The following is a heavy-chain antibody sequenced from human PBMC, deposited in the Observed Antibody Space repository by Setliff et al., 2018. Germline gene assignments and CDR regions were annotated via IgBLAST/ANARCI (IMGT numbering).Heavy chain of an antibody. Sequence: SVKVSCKASGGTFRSYGISWVRQAPGQGLEWMGGTIPSFGSTNYAQKFQGRVSMTRDTSITTAYMELSSLRSDDTAVYYCARVPQEALYYYDRGNHFDSWGQGTLVTVSS. V-gene: IGHV1-69*05. CDR2: TIPSFGST. CDR3: ARVPQEALYYYDRGNHFDS. J-gene: IGHJ4*02. D-gene: IGHD3-22*01. CDR1: GGTFRSYG.